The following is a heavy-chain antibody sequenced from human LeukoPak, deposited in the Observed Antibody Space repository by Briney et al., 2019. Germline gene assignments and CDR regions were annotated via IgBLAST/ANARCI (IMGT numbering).Heavy chain of an antibody. J-gene: IGHJ1*01. V-gene: IGHV1-2*02. CDR1: GYTFTGYY. CDR3: SRVAGSSGWYVL. D-gene: IGHD6-19*01. CDR2: INPNSGDT. Sequence: ASVKVSCKASGYTFTGYYMHWGRQAPGQGVGWMGWINPNSGDTNSAQKFQGRVTMTRDTSISTAYIELSGRTSDATAVYYCSRVAGSSGWYVLWGQGTLVTVSS.